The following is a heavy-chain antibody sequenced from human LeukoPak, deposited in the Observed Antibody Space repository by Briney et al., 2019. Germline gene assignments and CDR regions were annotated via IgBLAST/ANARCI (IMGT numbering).Heavy chain of an antibody. CDR3: ARGSLAAALRDDAFDI. Sequence: KASETLSLTCAVSGGSISSSNWWSWVRQPPGKGLEWIGEIYHSGSTNYNPSLKSRVTISVDKSKNQFSLKLSSVTATDAAVYYCARGSLAAALRDDAFDIWGQGTMVTVSS. V-gene: IGHV4-4*02. D-gene: IGHD6-13*01. CDR1: GGSISSSNW. J-gene: IGHJ3*02. CDR2: IYHSGST.